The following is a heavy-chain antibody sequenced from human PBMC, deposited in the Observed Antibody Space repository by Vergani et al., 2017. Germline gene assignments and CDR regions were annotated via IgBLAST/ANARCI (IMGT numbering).Heavy chain of an antibody. Sequence: QVQLVQSGAEVKKPGSSVKVSCKASGGTFSSYAISWVRQAPGQGLEWMGGIIPIFGTANYAQKFQGRVTITADESTSTAYMELSSLRSEDTAVYYCARVGHVWSSTSCYYYYYGMDVWGQGTTVTVSS. CDR1: GGTFSSYA. V-gene: IGHV1-69*01. J-gene: IGHJ6*02. CDR3: ARVGHVWSSTSCYYYYYGMDV. CDR2: IIPIFGTA. D-gene: IGHD2-2*01.